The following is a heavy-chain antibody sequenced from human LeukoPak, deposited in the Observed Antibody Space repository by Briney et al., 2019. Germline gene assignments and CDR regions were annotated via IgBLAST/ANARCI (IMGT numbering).Heavy chain of an antibody. CDR1: GGTFSSYT. V-gene: IGHV1-69*02. J-gene: IGHJ4*02. CDR3: ARSGYQWRFFDY. CDR2: IIPILRIA. D-gene: IGHD3-3*01. Sequence: SVKVSCKASGGTFSSYTISWVRQGPGQGLEWMGRIIPILRIANYAQKFQGRVTITADKSTSTAYMELSSLRSEDTAVYYCARSGYQWRFFDYWGQGTLVTVSS.